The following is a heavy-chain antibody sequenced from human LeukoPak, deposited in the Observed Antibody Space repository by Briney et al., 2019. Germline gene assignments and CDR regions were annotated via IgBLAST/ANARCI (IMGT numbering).Heavy chain of an antibody. CDR1: GYTFTGYY. J-gene: IGHJ4*02. Sequence: ASVKVSCKASGYTFTGYYMHWVRQAPGQGLEWMRWINPNSGGTNYAQKFQGRVTMTRDTSISTAYMELSRLRSDDTAVYYCAREQPSPYCSGGSCHFDYWGQGTLVTVSS. CDR2: INPNSGGT. CDR3: AREQPSPYCSGGSCHFDY. V-gene: IGHV1-2*02. D-gene: IGHD2-15*01.